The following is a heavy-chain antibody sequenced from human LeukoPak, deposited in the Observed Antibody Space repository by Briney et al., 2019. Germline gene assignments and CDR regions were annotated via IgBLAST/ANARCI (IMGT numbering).Heavy chain of an antibody. Sequence: ASVKVSCKASGYTFTDYALHWVRQAPGQSPEWMGWITTGRGETRYSQEFQRRITFTRDTSASTVYKDLSDLRPEDTAVYYCARGGKQWRGGNYFDSWGQGTLVAVSS. CDR1: GYTFTDYA. CDR3: ARGGKQWRGGNYFDS. J-gene: IGHJ4*02. V-gene: IGHV1-3*03. D-gene: IGHD6-19*01. CDR2: ITTGRGET.